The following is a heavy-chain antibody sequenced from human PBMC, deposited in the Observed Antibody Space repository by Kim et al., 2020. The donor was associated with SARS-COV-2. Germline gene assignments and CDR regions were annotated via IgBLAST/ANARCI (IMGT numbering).Heavy chain of an antibody. CDR2: PSGGST. V-gene: IGHV1-46*01. J-gene: IGHJ4*02. CDR3: ATESY. Sequence: PSGGSTSYAQKFQGRVTMARDTSTSTVYMELSSLRSEDTAVYYCATESYWGQGTLVTVSS.